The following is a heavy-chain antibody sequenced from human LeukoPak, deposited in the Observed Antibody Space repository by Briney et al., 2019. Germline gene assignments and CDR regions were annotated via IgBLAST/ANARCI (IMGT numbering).Heavy chain of an antibody. J-gene: IGHJ3*02. CDR3: ARSPSINADSFDI. CDR1: GYTFTSFW. Sequence: GESLKISCKASGYTFTSFWISWVRQMPGKGLEWMGRIDPSDSYTNYGPSFRGHVTISTDKSVSTAYLQWSSLKASDTAMYYCARSPSINADSFDIWGQGTMVTVSS. V-gene: IGHV5-10-1*01. CDR2: IDPSDSYT. D-gene: IGHD1-14*01.